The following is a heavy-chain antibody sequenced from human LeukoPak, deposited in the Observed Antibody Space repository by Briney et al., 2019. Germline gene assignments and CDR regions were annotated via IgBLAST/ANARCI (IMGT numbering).Heavy chain of an antibody. CDR2: ISDSGGST. D-gene: IGHD6-13*01. V-gene: IGHV3-23*01. CDR1: GLTFSSYA. CDR3: AKGYSSSWSAPDV. J-gene: IGHJ6*03. Sequence: GGSLRLSCVPSGLTFSSYAMSWVRQAPGKGLEWVSAISDSGGSTYYADSVKGRFPISRDNSKNTLYLQMNSLRAEDTAVYYCAKGYSSSWSAPDVWGKGTTVTVSS.